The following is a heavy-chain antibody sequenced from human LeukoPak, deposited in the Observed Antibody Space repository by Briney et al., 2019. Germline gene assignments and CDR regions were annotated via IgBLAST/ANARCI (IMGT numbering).Heavy chain of an antibody. D-gene: IGHD6-13*01. CDR2: ISSSGSTI. V-gene: IGHV3-48*03. Sequence: GGSLRLSCAGSGFTFSSYEMHWVRQAPGKGLEWVSYISSSGSTIYYADSVKGRLTISRDNAKNSLYLQMNSLRAEDTAVYYCASLQITRIAATGVTWDWFALWG. J-gene: IGHJ5*02. CDR3: ASLQITRIAATGVTWDWFAL. CDR1: GFTFSSYE.